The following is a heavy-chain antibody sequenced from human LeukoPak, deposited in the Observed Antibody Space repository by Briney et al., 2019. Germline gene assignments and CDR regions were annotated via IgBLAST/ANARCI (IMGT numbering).Heavy chain of an antibody. CDR1: GGSFSGYT. J-gene: IGHJ5*02. CDR3: ARDSGSAYNWLDP. D-gene: IGHD1-26*01. CDR2: IIPMFAKT. Sequence: SVKVSCKAYGGSFSGYTISWVRQAPGQGLEWMGGIIPMFAKTDYAQKFQGRVTITADESTTTAYMELRRLRPDDTAVYYCARDSGSAYNWLDPWGQGTLVTVSS. V-gene: IGHV1-69*13.